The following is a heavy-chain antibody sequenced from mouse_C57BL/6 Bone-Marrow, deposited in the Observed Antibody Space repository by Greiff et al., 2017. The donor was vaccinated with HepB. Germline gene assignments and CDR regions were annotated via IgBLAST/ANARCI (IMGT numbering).Heavy chain of an antibody. Sequence: EVQRVESGEGLVKPGGSLKLSCAASGFTFSSYAMSWVRQTPEKRLEWVAYISSAGDYIYYADTVKGRFTISRDNARNTLYLQMSSLKSEDTAMYYCTRDAPYYGSSSLFDYWGQGTTLTVSS. V-gene: IGHV5-9-1*02. D-gene: IGHD1-1*01. CDR2: ISSAGDYI. CDR3: TRDAPYYGSSSLFDY. CDR1: GFTFSSYA. J-gene: IGHJ2*01.